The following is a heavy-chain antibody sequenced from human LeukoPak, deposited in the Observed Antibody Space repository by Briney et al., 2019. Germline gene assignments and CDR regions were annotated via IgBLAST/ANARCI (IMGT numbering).Heavy chain of an antibody. CDR2: ISYDGSNK. CDR3: ARGSLGYCTTTSCSPDV. D-gene: IGHD2-2*01. J-gene: IGHJ6*04. Sequence: GGSLRLSCAASGFTFSSYGMHWVRQAPGKGLEWVAVISYDGSNKYYADSVKGRFTISRDNSKNTLYLQMNTLRPEDTAVYYCARGSLGYCTTTSCSPDVWGKGTTVTVSS. CDR1: GFTFSSYG. V-gene: IGHV3-30*03.